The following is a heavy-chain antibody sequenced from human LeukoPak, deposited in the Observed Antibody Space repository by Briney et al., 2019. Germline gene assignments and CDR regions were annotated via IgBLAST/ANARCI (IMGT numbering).Heavy chain of an antibody. V-gene: IGHV3-9*01. CDR2: ISWNSGSI. CDR1: GFTFSSYW. D-gene: IGHD6-13*01. J-gene: IGHJ2*01. Sequence: HPGGSLRLSCAASGFTFSSYWMHWVRQAPGKGLEWVSGISWNSGSIGYADSVKGRFTISRDNAKNSLYLQMNSLRAEDTALYYCAKDIAAAGTGWYFDLWGRGTLVTVSS. CDR3: AKDIAAAGTGWYFDL.